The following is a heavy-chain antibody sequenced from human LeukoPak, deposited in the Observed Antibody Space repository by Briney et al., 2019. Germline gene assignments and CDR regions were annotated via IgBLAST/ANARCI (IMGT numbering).Heavy chain of an antibody. V-gene: IGHV3-21*01. J-gene: IGHJ4*02. CDR3: VGAVAGPFGY. Sequence: PGGSLRLSCAASGFTFSTYSMNWVRQAPGKGLGWVSSISTSSSYIYYAGSVKGRFTISRDNAKNSLYLQMNSLRAEDTAVYYCVGAVAGPFGYWGQGTLVTVSS. CDR1: GFTFSTYS. CDR2: ISTSSSYI. D-gene: IGHD6-19*01.